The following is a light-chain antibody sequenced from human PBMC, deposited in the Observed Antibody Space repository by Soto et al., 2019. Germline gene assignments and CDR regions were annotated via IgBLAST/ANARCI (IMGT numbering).Light chain of an antibody. CDR2: DAS. CDR3: QQRSNGLT. CDR1: QSIRCT. Sequence: ETVMTQSPATLSVSPGERATLSCRASQSIRCTLAWFQQKPGQAPRLLIYDASKRATGIPARFSGSGSGTEFTLTISSLQSEDFALYYCQQRSNGLTFGGGTKVDI. V-gene: IGKV3-15*01. J-gene: IGKJ4*01.